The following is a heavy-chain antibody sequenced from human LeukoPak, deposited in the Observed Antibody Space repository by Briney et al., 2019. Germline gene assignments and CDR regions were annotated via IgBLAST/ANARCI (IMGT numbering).Heavy chain of an antibody. J-gene: IGHJ4*02. CDR2: IYYSGST. Sequence: SETLSLTCTVSGGSISSGDYYWSWIRQPPGKGLEWIGYIYYSGSTYYNPSLKSRVTISVDMSKNQFSLKLSSVTAADTAVYYCARDGADSSGWYYDFDYWGQGTLVTVSS. CDR1: GGSISSGDYY. V-gene: IGHV4-30-4*01. CDR3: ARDGADSSGWYYDFDY. D-gene: IGHD6-19*01.